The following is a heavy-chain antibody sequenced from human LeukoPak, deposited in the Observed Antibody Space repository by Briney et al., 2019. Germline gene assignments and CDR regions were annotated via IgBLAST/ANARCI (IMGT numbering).Heavy chain of an antibody. CDR1: GGSISSYY. V-gene: IGHV4-4*07. CDR3: ARGTGYMIGNYFDY. Sequence: SETLSLTCTVSGGSISSYYWSWIRQPAGKGLEWIGRIYTSGSTNYNPSLKSRVTMSVDTSKNQFSPKLSSVTAADTAVYYCARGTGYMIGNYFDYWGKEPLVTVSS. D-gene: IGHD3-22*01. J-gene: IGHJ4*02. CDR2: IYTSGST.